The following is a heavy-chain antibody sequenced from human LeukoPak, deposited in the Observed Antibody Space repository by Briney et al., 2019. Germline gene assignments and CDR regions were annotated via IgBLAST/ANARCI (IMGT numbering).Heavy chain of an antibody. J-gene: IGHJ4*02. CDR1: GGSISSSSYY. Sequence: SETLSLTCTVSGGSISSSSYYWGWIRQPPGKGLEGLGSIYYSGSTYYNPSLKSRVTISVDTSKNQFSLKLSSVTAADTAVYYCARHGGQYCGGDCHSFDYWGQGTLVTVAS. D-gene: IGHD2-21*02. V-gene: IGHV4-39*01. CDR2: IYYSGST. CDR3: ARHGGQYCGGDCHSFDY.